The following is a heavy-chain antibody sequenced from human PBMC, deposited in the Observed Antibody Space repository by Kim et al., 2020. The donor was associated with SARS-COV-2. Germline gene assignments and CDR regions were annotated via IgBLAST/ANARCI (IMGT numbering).Heavy chain of an antibody. CDR1: GGSFSGYY. D-gene: IGHD6-13*01. J-gene: IGHJ4*02. CDR3: ARGLLQYSSSPYGY. Sequence: SETLSLTCAVYGGSFSGYYWIWIRQPPGKGLEWIGEINHSGSTNYNPSLKSRVTISVDTSKNQFSLKLSSVTAADTAVYYCARGLLQYSSSPYGYWGQGTLVTVSS. CDR2: INHSGST. V-gene: IGHV4-34*01.